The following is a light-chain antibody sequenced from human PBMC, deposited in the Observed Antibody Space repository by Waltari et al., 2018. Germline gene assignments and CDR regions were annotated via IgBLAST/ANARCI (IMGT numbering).Light chain of an antibody. CDR3: ATWDDSLSAWV. CDR2: RKN. CDR1: SSNIGSNF. V-gene: IGLV1-47*01. Sequence: QSVLTQPPSASGTPGQRATISCSGRSSNIGSNFVYWYQQLPGTAPKLLIYRKNQRPSGVPDRFSGSKSGTSASRAISGLRSEDEADYYCATWDDSLSAWVFGGGTKLTVL. J-gene: IGLJ3*02.